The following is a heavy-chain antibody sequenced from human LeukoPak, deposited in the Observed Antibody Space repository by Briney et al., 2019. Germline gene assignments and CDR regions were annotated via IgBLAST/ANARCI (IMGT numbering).Heavy chain of an antibody. CDR1: GFTFSAYG. D-gene: IGHD3-16*01. V-gene: IGHV3-64*01. CDR3: AREGSYGESDY. J-gene: IGHJ4*02. CDR2: INTKGGST. Sequence: GGSLRLSRVASGFTFSAYGMHWVPQAPGKGLEYVSAINTKGGSTYYANSVKGGFTISRDNSRSTLYLQMGSLRTEDMAVYYCAREGSYGESDYWGQGTLVTVSS.